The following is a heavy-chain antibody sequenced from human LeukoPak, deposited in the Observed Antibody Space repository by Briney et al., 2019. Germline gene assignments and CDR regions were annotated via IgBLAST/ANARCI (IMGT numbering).Heavy chain of an antibody. J-gene: IGHJ3*02. CDR1: GFTFSSYA. V-gene: IGHV3-23*01. CDR2: ISGSGGST. Sequence: PGGSLRLSCAASGFTFSSYAMSWVRQAPGKGLEWVSAISGSGGSTYYADSVKGRFTISRDNSKNTLYLQMNSLRAEDTAVYYCAKDPSSYYYDSSGYPVFAFDIWGQGTMVTVSS. D-gene: IGHD3-22*01. CDR3: AKDPSSYYYDSSGYPVFAFDI.